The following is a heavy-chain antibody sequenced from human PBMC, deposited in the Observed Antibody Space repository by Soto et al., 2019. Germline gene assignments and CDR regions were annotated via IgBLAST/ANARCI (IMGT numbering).Heavy chain of an antibody. D-gene: IGHD1-1*01. CDR3: ARVVIGRDPELFIDY. CDR2: IYYSGST. V-gene: IGHV4-31*03. Sequence: SQTLSLTCTFSGGSISSGGYYWSWIRQHPGKGLEWIGYIYYSGSTYYNPSLKSRVTISVDTSKNQFSLKLSSVTAADTAVYYCARVVIGRDPELFIDYWGQGTLVTVSS. CDR1: GGSISSGGYY. J-gene: IGHJ4*02.